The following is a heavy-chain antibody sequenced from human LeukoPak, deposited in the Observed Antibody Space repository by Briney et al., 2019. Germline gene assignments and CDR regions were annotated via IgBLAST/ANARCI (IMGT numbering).Heavy chain of an antibody. CDR3: ASMVRGVIRPDYYYYMDV. D-gene: IGHD3-10*01. Sequence: SETLSLTCTVSGYSISSGYYWGWIRQPPGKGLEWIGIIYHSGSTYYNPSLKIRVTISVATSKNQFSLKLSSVTATDTAVYYCASMVRGVIRPDYYYYMDVWGKGTTVTISS. V-gene: IGHV4-38-2*02. J-gene: IGHJ6*03. CDR2: IYHSGST. CDR1: GYSISSGYY.